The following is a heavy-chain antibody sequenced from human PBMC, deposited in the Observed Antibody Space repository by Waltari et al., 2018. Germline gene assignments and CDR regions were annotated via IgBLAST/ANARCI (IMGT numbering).Heavy chain of an antibody. J-gene: IGHJ3*02. CDR2: IGYAGDT. CDR1: GFTFSSYD. V-gene: IGHV3-13*01. CDR3: ARAAAYDSSGYPEADAFDI. D-gene: IGHD3-22*01. Sequence: EVQLVESGGGLVQPGGSLRLSCAASGFTFSSYDMHWVRQATGKGLEWVSAIGYAGDTYYPGSVKGRFTISRENAKNSLYLQMNSLRAGDTAVYYCARAAAYDSSGYPEADAFDIWGQGTMVTVSS.